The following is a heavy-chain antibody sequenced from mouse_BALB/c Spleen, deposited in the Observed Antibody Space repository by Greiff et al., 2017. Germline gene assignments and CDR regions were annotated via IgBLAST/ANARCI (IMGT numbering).Heavy chain of an antibody. Sequence: VKLMESGPGLVAPSQSLSITCTVSGFSLTSYGVHWVRQPPGKGLEWLGVIWAGGSTNYNSALMSRLSISKDNSKSQVFLKMNSLQTDDTAMYYCARDAHGYYPYYAMDYWGQGTSVTVSS. D-gene: IGHD2-3*01. J-gene: IGHJ4*01. CDR3: ARDAHGYYPYYAMDY. V-gene: IGHV2-9*02. CDR1: GFSLTSYG. CDR2: IWAGGST.